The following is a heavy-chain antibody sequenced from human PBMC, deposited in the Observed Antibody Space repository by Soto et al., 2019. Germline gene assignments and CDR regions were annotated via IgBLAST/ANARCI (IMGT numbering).Heavy chain of an antibody. V-gene: IGHV4-59*01. CDR2: IYYSGST. Sequence: PSETLSLTCTVSGGSISSYYWSWIRQPPGKGLEWIGYIYYSGSTNYNPSLKSRVTISVDTSKNQFSLKLSSVTAADTAVYYCARGRTTTVTTLAYFDYWGQGTLVTVSS. D-gene: IGHD4-17*01. CDR1: GGSISSYY. J-gene: IGHJ4*02. CDR3: ARGRTTTVTTLAYFDY.